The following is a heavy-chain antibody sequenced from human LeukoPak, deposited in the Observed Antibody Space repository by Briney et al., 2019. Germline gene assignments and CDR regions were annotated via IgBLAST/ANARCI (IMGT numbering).Heavy chain of an antibody. CDR1: GDSVSSNSAA. CDR3: ARDMCSSTSCYSDYFDC. V-gene: IGHV6-1*01. J-gene: IGHJ4*02. CDR2: TYYRSKWYN. Sequence: SQTLSLTCAISGDSVSSNSAAWNWIRQSPSRGLEWLGRTYYRSKWYNDYALSVRSRITINPDTSKNQFSLQLNSVTPEDTAVYYCARDMCSSTSCYSDYFDCWGQGTLVTVSS. D-gene: IGHD2-2*01.